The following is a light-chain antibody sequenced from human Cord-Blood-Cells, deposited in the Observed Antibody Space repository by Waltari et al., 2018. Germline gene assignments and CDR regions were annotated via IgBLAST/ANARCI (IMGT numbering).Light chain of an antibody. CDR1: QSVSSN. Sequence: EIVMTQSPAPLSVSPGERANLSCRASQSVSSNLAWYQQKPGQAPRLLIYGASTRATGIPARFSGSGSGTEFTLTISSLQSEDFAVYYCQQYNNWPYSFGQGTKLEIK. V-gene: IGKV3-15*01. J-gene: IGKJ2*03. CDR2: GAS. CDR3: QQYNNWPYS.